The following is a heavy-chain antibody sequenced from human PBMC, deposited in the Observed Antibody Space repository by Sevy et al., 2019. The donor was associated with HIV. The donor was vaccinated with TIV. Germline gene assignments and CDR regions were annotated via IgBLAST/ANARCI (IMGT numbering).Heavy chain of an antibody. J-gene: IGHJ6*02. V-gene: IGHV1-2*02. CDR3: ARLTTKPTSDLYGMDV. CDR1: GYIFTYYY. Sequence: ASVKVSCKASGYIFTYYYIHWVRQAPGQGLEWMAWINSDSGVTNYAQRFQGEVTVTRDTSLNIAYLDLSRLKSNDTAIYFCARLTTKPTSDLYGMDVWGQGTTVTVSS. D-gene: IGHD4-17*01. CDR2: INSDSGVT.